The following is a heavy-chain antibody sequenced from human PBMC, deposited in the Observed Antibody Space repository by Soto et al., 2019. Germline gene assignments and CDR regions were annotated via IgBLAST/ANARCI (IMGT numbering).Heavy chain of an antibody. CDR3: AHSRIAAAGTAFDY. CDR1: GFSLSTSGVG. Sequence: QITLKESGPTLVKPTQTLTLTCTFSGFSLSTSGVGVGWIRQPPGKALEWLALIYWDDDKRYSPSLKSRLTITKDTSKNQLVLTMTNTDPVDTATYYCAHSRIAAAGTAFDYWGQGTLVTVSS. CDR2: IYWDDDK. D-gene: IGHD6-13*01. V-gene: IGHV2-5*02. J-gene: IGHJ4*02.